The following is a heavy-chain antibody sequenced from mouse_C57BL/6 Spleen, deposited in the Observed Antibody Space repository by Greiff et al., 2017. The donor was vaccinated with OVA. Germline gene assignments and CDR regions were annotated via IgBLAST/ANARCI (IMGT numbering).Heavy chain of an antibody. V-gene: IGHV1-61*01. CDR2: IYPSDSET. CDR3: AREGTEGWYFDV. D-gene: IGHD3-3*01. CDR1: GYTFTSYW. J-gene: IGHJ1*03. Sequence: QVQLQQPGAELVRPGSSVKLSCKASGYTFTSYWMDWVKQRPGQGLEWIGNIYPSDSETHYNQKFKDKATLTVDKSSSTAYMQLSRLTSEDSAVDYCAREGTEGWYFDVWGTGTTVTVSS.